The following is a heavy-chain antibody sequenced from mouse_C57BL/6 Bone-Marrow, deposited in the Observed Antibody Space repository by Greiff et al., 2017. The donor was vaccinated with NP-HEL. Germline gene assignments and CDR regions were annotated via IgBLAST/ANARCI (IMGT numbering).Heavy chain of an antibody. Sequence: DVKLVESGGGLVKPGGSLKLSCAASGFTFSSYAMSWVRQTPEKRLEWVATISDGGSYTYYPDNVQGRSTISRDNAKNNLYLQMSQLKSEDTAMYYCAREGYDGPAWFAYWGQGTLVTVSA. V-gene: IGHV5-4*01. D-gene: IGHD2-3*01. CDR2: ISDGGSYT. CDR3: AREGYDGPAWFAY. J-gene: IGHJ3*01. CDR1: GFTFSSYA.